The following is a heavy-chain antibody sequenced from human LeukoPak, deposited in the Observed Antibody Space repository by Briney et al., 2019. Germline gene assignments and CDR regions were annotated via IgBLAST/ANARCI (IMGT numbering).Heavy chain of an antibody. Sequence: PGGSLRLSCAASGFTFSSYWVHWVRQAPGMGLVWVSGINSDGSSTSYADSVRGRFTISRDNAKNTLYLQMNSLRAEDAAVYYCARAAQGWDYWGQGTLVTVSS. J-gene: IGHJ4*02. D-gene: IGHD2-15*01. CDR3: ARAAQGWDY. V-gene: IGHV3-74*01. CDR1: GFTFSSYW. CDR2: INSDGSST.